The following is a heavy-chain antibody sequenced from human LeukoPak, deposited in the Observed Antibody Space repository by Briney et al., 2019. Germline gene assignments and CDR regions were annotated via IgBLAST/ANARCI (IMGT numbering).Heavy chain of an antibody. Sequence: SSYYWGWVRQAPGKGLEWVAFIRYDGGNQLYADSVKGRFTISRDNAKNSLYLQMNSLRAEDTAVYYCAELGITMIGGVWGKGTTVTISS. J-gene: IGHJ6*04. V-gene: IGHV3-33*03. CDR2: IRYDGGNQ. CDR1: SSYY. D-gene: IGHD3-10*02. CDR3: AELGITMIGGV.